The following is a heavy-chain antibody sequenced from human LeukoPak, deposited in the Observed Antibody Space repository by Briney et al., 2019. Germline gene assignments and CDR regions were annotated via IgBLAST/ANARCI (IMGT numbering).Heavy chain of an antibody. CDR1: GFTFSSYA. J-gene: IGHJ4*02. Sequence: GGSLRLSCAASGFTFSSYAMSWVRQAPGKGLEWVSGISGSDGSTYYADSVKGRFTISRDNSKNTLNLQMNGLRAEDTAVYYCAKDYYGSGSYYFDYWGQGTLVTVSS. V-gene: IGHV3-23*01. D-gene: IGHD3-10*01. CDR3: AKDYYGSGSYYFDY. CDR2: ISGSDGST.